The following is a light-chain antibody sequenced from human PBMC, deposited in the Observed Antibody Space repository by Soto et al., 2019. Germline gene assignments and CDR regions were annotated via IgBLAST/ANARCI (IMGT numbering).Light chain of an antibody. CDR3: QQYYSYPRA. CDR2: GAS. J-gene: IGKJ1*01. V-gene: IGKV1-5*01. CDR1: ESMSNC. Sequence: DIQMSQSPSTLSASAGDRVTITCRASESMSNCLAWYQQKPGKAPKLLISGASSLQSGVPSRFSGSGSGTDFTLTISCLQSEDFATYYCQQYYSYPRAFGQGTMADIK.